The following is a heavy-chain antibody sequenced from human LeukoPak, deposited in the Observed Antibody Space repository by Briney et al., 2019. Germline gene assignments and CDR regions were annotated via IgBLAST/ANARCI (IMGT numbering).Heavy chain of an antibody. J-gene: IGHJ3*02. CDR2: INPNSGGT. CDR3: ARAANLLGYCSGGSCYLDAFDI. V-gene: IGHV1-2*06. CDR1: GYTFTGYY. D-gene: IGHD2-15*01. Sequence: ASVKVSCKASGYTFTGYYMHWVRQAPGQGLEWMGRINPNSGGTNYAQKFQGRVTMTRDTSISTAYMELSRLRSDDTAVYYCARAANLLGYCSGGSCYLDAFDIWGQGTMVTVSS.